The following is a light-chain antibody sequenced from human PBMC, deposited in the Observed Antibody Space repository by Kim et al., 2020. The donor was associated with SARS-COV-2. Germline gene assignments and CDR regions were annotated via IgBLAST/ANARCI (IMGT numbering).Light chain of an antibody. CDR2: GAS. J-gene: IGKJ2*01. V-gene: IGKV3-20*01. Sequence: LSAGERASLSCSASQSVSSSYLAWYQQKPGQAPRLLIYGASSRATGIPDRFSGSGSGTDFTLTISRLEPEDFAVYYCQQYGSSPRTFGQGTKLEI. CDR3: QQYGSSPRT. CDR1: QSVSSSY.